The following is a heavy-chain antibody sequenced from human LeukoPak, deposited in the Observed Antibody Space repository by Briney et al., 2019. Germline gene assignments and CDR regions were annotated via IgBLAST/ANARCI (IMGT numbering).Heavy chain of an antibody. CDR2: IYYSGST. V-gene: IGHV4-31*03. CDR3: RATTYYDSSGYSDY. J-gene: IGHJ4*02. D-gene: IGHD3-22*01. Sequence: PSQTLSLTCTVSGGSISSGGYYWSWIRQHPGKGLEWIGYIYYSGSTYYNPSLKSRVTISVDTSKNQFSLKLSSVTAADTAVYYCRATTYYDSSGYSDYWGQGTLVTVSS. CDR1: GGSISSGGYY.